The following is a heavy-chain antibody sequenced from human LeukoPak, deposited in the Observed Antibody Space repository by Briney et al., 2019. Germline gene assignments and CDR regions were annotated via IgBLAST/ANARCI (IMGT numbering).Heavy chain of an antibody. Sequence: GASVKVSCKASGYTFTSYGISWVRQAHGQGLEWMGWISAYNGNTNYAQKLQGRVTMTTDTSTSTAYMELRSLRSDDTAVYYCAIPQHDYGDYDYWGQGTLVTVSS. D-gene: IGHD4-17*01. J-gene: IGHJ4*02. CDR2: ISAYNGNT. V-gene: IGHV1-18*01. CDR3: AIPQHDYGDYDY. CDR1: GYTFTSYG.